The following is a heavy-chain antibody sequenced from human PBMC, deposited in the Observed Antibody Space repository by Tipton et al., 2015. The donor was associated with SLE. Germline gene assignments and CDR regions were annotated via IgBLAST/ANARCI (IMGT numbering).Heavy chain of an antibody. CDR1: GGTFSGNY. CDR3: ASGGILWYFDL. J-gene: IGHJ2*01. CDR2: INHSGDT. Sequence: TLSLTCAVSGGTFSGNYWTWIRQPPGKGLDWIGEINHSGDTNYSPSLESRVTISLDMSRRQFSLKLTSVTAADTAVYYCASGGILWYFDLWGRGTLVTVSS. V-gene: IGHV4-34*01. D-gene: IGHD3-10*01.